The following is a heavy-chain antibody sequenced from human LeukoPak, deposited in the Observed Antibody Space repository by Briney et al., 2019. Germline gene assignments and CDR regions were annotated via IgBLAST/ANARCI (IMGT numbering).Heavy chain of an antibody. V-gene: IGHV3-30*18. CDR1: GFTFSSYG. CDR3: AKVRIQLWEREAFDI. Sequence: GGSLRLSCAASGFTFSSYGMHWVRQAPGKGLEWVAVISYDGSNKYYADSVKGRFTISRDNSKNTLYLQMNSLRAEDTAVYYCAKVRIQLWEREAFDIWGQGTMVTVSS. D-gene: IGHD5-18*01. CDR2: ISYDGSNK. J-gene: IGHJ3*02.